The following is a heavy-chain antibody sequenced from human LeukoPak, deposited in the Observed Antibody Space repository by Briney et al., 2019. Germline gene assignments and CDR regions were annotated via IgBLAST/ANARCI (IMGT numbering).Heavy chain of an antibody. Sequence: SETLSLTCTVSGGSISSYYWSWIRQPPGKGLEWIGYIYYSGSTNYNPSLKSRVTISVDTSKNQFSLKLSSVTAADTAVYYCARRIGAAAGIIYAFDIWGQGTMVTVSS. CDR2: IYYSGST. CDR1: GGSISSYY. V-gene: IGHV4-59*08. D-gene: IGHD6-13*01. J-gene: IGHJ3*02. CDR3: ARRIGAAAGIIYAFDI.